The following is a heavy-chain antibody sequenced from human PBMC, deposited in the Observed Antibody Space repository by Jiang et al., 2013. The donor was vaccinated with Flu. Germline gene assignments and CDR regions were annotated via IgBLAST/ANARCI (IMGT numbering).Heavy chain of an antibody. CDR3: ARRGHYGGFDY. CDR2: ISYDGSNK. J-gene: IGHJ4*02. V-gene: IGHV3-30-3*01. D-gene: IGHD4-23*01. Sequence: QLVESGGGVVQPGRSLRLSCAASGFTFSSYAMHWVRQAPGKGLEWVAVISYDGSNKYYADSVKGRFTISRDNSKNTLYLQMNSLRAEDTAVYYCARRGHYGGFDYWGQGTLVTVSS. CDR1: GFTFSSYA.